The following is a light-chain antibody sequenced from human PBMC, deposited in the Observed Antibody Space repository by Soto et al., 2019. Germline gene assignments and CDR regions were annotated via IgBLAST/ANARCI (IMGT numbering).Light chain of an antibody. Sequence: QSALTQPASVSGSPGQSITISCTGTSSDVGSYNYVSWYQQHPGKAPKLMIYDVSNRPSGVSNRFSGSKSGNTASLTISGLQAEDEADYYRNSYTGSSTPYVFGTGTKLTVL. J-gene: IGLJ1*01. V-gene: IGLV2-14*03. CDR3: NSYTGSSTPYV. CDR2: DVS. CDR1: SSDVGSYNY.